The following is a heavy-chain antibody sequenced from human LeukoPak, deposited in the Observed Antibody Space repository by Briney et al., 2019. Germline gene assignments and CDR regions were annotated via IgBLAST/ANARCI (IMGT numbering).Heavy chain of an antibody. CDR2: IYHSGST. D-gene: IGHD3-22*01. CDR3: AITYYYDSSGSPFDY. Sequence: SETLSLTCTVSGYSISSGYYWGWIRQPPGKGLEWIGSIYHSGSTYYNPSLKSRVTISVDTSKNQFSLKLSSVTAADTAVYYCAITYYYDSSGSPFDYWGQGTLVTVSS. V-gene: IGHV4-38-2*02. J-gene: IGHJ4*02. CDR1: GYSISSGYY.